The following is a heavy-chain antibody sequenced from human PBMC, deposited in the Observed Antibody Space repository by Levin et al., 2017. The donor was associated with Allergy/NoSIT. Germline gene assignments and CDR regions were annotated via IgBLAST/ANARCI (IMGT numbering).Heavy chain of an antibody. Sequence: TLSLTCAISGDSVSSNSAAWNWIRQSPSRGLEWLGRTYYRSKWYNDYAVSVKSRITINPDTSKNQFSLQLNSVTPEDTAVYYCARSLLWFGEGTFDPWGQGTLVTVSS. V-gene: IGHV6-1*01. D-gene: IGHD3-10*01. J-gene: IGHJ5*02. CDR2: TYYRSKWYN. CDR1: GDSVSSNSAA. CDR3: ARSLLWFGEGTFDP.